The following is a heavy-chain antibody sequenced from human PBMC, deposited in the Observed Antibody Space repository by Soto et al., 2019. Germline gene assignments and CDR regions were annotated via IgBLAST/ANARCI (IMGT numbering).Heavy chain of an antibody. CDR1: GFTFSSYA. V-gene: IGHV3-23*01. D-gene: IGHD3-3*01. CDR2: ISGSGGST. Sequence: GGSLRLSCAASGFTFSSYAMSWVRQAPGKGLEWVSAISGSGGSTYYADSVKGRFTISRDNSKNTLYLQMNSLRAEDTAIYYCAKIRSSTIFGVVRVWGQGTLVTVSS. CDR3: AKIRSSTIFGVVRV. J-gene: IGHJ4*02.